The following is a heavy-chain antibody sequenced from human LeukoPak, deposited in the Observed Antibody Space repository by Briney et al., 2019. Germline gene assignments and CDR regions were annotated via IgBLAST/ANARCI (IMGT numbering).Heavy chain of an antibody. V-gene: IGHV3-23*01. CDR2: ISGSGGST. CDR3: AKVASGSSKRGDAFDI. CDR1: GFTFSSYA. J-gene: IGHJ3*02. Sequence: GGSLRLSCAASGFTFSSYAMSWVRQAPGKGLEWVSAISGSGGSTYYADSVKGRFTISRDNSKNTLYLQMNSLRAEDTAVYYCAKVASGSSKRGDAFDIWGQGTMVTVSS. D-gene: IGHD1-26*01.